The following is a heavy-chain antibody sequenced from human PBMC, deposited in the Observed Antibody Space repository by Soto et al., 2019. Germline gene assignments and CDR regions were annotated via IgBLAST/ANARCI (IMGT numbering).Heavy chain of an antibody. Sequence: PGGSLRLSCAACGISFSDYYMSWMRRAPGKGRECVSYITSTSSYTNYADSQKGRFTIPRDDAKNSLHLQMSSLRAEDTAVYYCARGLGRDFCSGYSYYYGMDVWGQGTTVTVSS. CDR1: GISFSDYY. V-gene: IGHV3-11*06. J-gene: IGHJ6*02. CDR2: ITSTSSYT. D-gene: IGHD3-3*01. CDR3: ARGLGRDFCSGYSYYYGMDV.